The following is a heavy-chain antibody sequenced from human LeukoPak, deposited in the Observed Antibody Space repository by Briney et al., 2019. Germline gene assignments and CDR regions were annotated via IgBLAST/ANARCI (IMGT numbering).Heavy chain of an antibody. CDR2: ISYDGSNK. V-gene: IGHV3-30*18. CDR1: GVTFSSYG. D-gene: IGHD3-10*01. CDR3: AKEFKGSGSYYNGVDY. Sequence: PGGSLRLSCAASGVTFSSYGMHWVRQAPGKGLEWVAVISYDGSNKYYADSVKGRFTISRDNSKNTLYLQMNSLRAEDTAVYYCAKEFKGSGSYYNGVDYWGQGTLVTVSS. J-gene: IGHJ4*02.